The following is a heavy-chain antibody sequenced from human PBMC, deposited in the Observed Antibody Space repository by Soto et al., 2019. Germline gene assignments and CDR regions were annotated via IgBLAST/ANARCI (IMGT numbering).Heavy chain of an antibody. J-gene: IGHJ4*02. Sequence: QVQLQESGPGLVKPSETLSLTCTVSGGSITSYYWSWIRQPPGKGLEWIGYIYFSGSANYNPSLKSRVTISVDTSKNQFSLKLSSVTAADTAVYYCARRYRGYGDDWGQGTLVTVSS. V-gene: IGHV4-59*08. CDR1: GGSITSYY. CDR3: ARRYRGYGDD. CDR2: IYFSGSA. D-gene: IGHD5-12*01.